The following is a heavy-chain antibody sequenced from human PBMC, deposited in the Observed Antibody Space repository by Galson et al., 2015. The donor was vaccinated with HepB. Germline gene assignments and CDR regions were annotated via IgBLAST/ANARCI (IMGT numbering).Heavy chain of an antibody. V-gene: IGHV3-15*01. J-gene: IGHJ2*01. CDR1: GFTFSNAW. D-gene: IGHD6-6*01. CDR3: FCSSGWYFDL. Sequence: SLRLSCAASGFTFSNAWMSWVRQAPGKGLEWVGRIKSKTDGGTTDYAAPVKGRFTISRDDSKNTLYLQMNSLKTEDTAVYYCFCSSGWYFDLWGRGTLVTVSS. CDR2: IKSKTDGGTT.